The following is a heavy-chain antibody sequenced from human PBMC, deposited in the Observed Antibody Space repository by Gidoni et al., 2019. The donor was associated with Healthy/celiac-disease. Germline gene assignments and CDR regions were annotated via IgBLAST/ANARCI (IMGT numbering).Heavy chain of an antibody. V-gene: IGHV3-48*03. CDR1: GFTFSSYE. CDR3: ARGGYSSGWYFPGGPHTFYFDY. CDR2: ISSSGSTI. J-gene: IGHJ4*02. Sequence: EVQLVESGGGLVQPGGSLRLSCAASGFTFSSYEMNWVRQAPGKGLEWVSYISSSGSTIYYADSVKGRFTISRDNAKNSLYLQMNSLRAEDTAVYYCARGGYSSGWYFPGGPHTFYFDYWGQGTLVTVSS. D-gene: IGHD6-19*01.